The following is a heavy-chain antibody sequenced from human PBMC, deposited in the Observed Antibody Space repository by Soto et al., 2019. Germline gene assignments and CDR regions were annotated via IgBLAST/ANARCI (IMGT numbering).Heavy chain of an antibody. CDR2: IKEDGSEI. CDR1: GFTFSNYW. Sequence: GGSLRLSCRVSGFTFSNYWMTWVRQAPGKGLKWVANIKEDGSEIYYVDSVKGRFTISRDNAKNSLYLQMNSLRVEDTAVYYCARATAARSYYYYGMDVWGQGTTVTVSS. D-gene: IGHD6-6*01. V-gene: IGHV3-7*01. J-gene: IGHJ6*02. CDR3: ARATAARSYYYYGMDV.